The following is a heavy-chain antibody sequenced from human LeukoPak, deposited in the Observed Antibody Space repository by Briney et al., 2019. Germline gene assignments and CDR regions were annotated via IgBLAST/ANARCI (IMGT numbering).Heavy chain of an antibody. CDR3: ARGREAAAGFDY. CDR2: INHSGST. D-gene: IGHD6-13*01. CDR1: GGSFSGYY. V-gene: IGHV4-34*01. Sequence: PSETLSLTCAVYGGSFSGYYWSWIRQPPGKGLEWIGEINHSGSTNYNPSPKSRVTISVDTSKNQFSLKLSPVTAADTAVYYCARGREAAAGFDYWGQGTLVTVSS. J-gene: IGHJ4*02.